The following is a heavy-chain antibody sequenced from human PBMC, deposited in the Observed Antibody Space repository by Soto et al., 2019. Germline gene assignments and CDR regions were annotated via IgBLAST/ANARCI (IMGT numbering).Heavy chain of an antibody. D-gene: IGHD2-21*02. J-gene: IGHJ4*02. V-gene: IGHV1-69*06. CDR1: GGTFSDSS. CDR2: IIPIFGTP. CDR3: ASDPDYGGNSGLGLVDY. Sequence: QVQLVQSGAEVKKPGSSVKVSCKASGGTFSDSSINWVRQAPGQGLEWMGGIIPIFGTPNYAQKFQGRVTITADKSTSTAYMEVSSLRSEDTAVYYCASDPDYGGNSGLGLVDYWGQGTLVTVSS.